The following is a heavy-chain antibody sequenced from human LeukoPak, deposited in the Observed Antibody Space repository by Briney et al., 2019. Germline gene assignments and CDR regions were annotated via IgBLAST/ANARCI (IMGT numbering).Heavy chain of an antibody. CDR2: IIPIFGTA. CDR3: ARDHTGWFDP. Sequence: SVKVSCKASGGTFISYAISWVRQAPGQGLEWMGGIIPIFGTANYAQKFQGRVTITADESTSTAYMGLSSLRSEDTAVYYCARDHTGWFDPWGQGTLVTVSS. D-gene: IGHD2-8*02. CDR1: GGTFISYA. J-gene: IGHJ5*02. V-gene: IGHV1-69*01.